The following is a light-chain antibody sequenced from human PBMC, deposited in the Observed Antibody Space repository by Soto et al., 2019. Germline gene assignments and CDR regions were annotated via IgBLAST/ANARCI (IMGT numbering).Light chain of an antibody. J-gene: IGLJ2*01. V-gene: IGLV2-23*01. CDR1: SSDVGGYDL. Sequence: QSALTQPASVSGSPGQSITISCTGTSSDVGGYDLVSWYQHHPGKVPKLIIYEATKWPSGVSHRFSGSKSGSTASLTISGLQAEDEADYYCATWDRGLTAVVFGGGTKLTVL. CDR2: EAT. CDR3: ATWDRGLTAVV.